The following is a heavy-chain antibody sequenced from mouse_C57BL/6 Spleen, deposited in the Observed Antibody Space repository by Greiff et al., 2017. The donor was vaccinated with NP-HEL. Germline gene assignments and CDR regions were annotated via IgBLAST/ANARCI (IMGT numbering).Heavy chain of an antibody. J-gene: IGHJ2*01. CDR3: ARDDY. CDR1: GYTFTSYW. CDR2: IYPSDSET. Sequence: VQLLQSGAELVRPGPSVTLSCKASGYTFTSYWVDWVRQRPGQGLEWIGNIYPSDSETHYNQKFKDKATLTVDKSYSTAYMKLSSLTSENSSVYCCARDDYWGQGTTLTVSS. V-gene: IGHV1-61*01.